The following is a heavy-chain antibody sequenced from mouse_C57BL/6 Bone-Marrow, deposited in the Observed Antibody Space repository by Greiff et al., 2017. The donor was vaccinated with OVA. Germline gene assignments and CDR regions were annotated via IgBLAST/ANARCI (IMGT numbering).Heavy chain of an antibody. CDR3: ARGLYGLDY. D-gene: IGHD1-2*01. J-gene: IGHJ2*01. CDR2: INYDGSST. CDR1: GFTFSDYY. Sequence: EVQLQESEGGLVQPGSSMKLSCTASGFTFSDYYMAWVRQVPEKGLEWVANINYDGSSTYYLDSLKSRFIISRDNAKNILYLQMSSLKSEDTATYYCARGLYGLDYWGQGTTLTVSS. V-gene: IGHV5-16*01.